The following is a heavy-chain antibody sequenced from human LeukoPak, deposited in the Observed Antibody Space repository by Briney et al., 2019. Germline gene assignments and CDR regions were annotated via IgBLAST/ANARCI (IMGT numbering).Heavy chain of an antibody. CDR1: GFTFNSYA. J-gene: IGHJ4*02. Sequence: GGSLRLSCAPSGFTFNSYAMSWVRQAPGKGLEWVSTINSAGDTTYYADSVKGRFTISRDNSKNTLFLQMSGLRAEDTAIYYCAKIGSVVVPAAVGGHYWGQGTLVTVSS. CDR3: AKIGSVVVPAAVGGHY. CDR2: INSAGDTT. V-gene: IGHV3-23*01. D-gene: IGHD2-15*01.